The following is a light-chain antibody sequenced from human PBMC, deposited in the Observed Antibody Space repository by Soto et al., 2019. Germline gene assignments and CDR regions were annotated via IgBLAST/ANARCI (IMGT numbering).Light chain of an antibody. V-gene: IGKV3-20*01. CDR1: QSVSSSY. CDR2: GAS. Sequence: EIVLTQSPGTLSLSPGERATLSCRASQSVSSSYLAWYHQKPGQAPRLLIFGASSKASCIPDRFSGSGSGTDVTLNISRMEPEAFEVYYGLQYGGPSWTFGPAIKVE. J-gene: IGKJ1*01. CDR3: LQYGGPSWT.